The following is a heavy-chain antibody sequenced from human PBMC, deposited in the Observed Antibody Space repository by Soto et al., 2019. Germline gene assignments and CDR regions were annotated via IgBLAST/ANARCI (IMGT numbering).Heavy chain of an antibody. CDR2: INPNSGGT. J-gene: IGHJ6*02. CDR1: GYTFTGYY. D-gene: IGHD3-3*01. CDR3: AREMGITMFPSRNYYYGMDV. Sequence: PSVKVSCKASGYTFTGYYIHWVRQAPGQGLEWLGWINPNSGGTNYAQKFQGWVTMTRDTSISTAFMELRRLRSDDTAVYYCAREMGITMFPSRNYYYGMDVWGQGTTVTVSS. V-gene: IGHV1-2*04.